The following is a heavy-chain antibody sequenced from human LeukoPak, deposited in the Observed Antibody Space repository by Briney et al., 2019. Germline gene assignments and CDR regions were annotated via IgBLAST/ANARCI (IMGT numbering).Heavy chain of an antibody. CDR3: ARVDYYDSSGFNYFDY. D-gene: IGHD3-22*01. V-gene: IGHV5-51*01. J-gene: IGHJ4*02. CDR1: GYSFTSYW. Sequence: GESLKISCKCSGYSFTSYWIGWVRQMPGKGLEWMGIIYPSDSDTRYSPSFQGQGTISADKSISTAYLQWSSLKASDTAMYYCARVDYYDSSGFNYFDYWGQGTLVTVSS. CDR2: IYPSDSDT.